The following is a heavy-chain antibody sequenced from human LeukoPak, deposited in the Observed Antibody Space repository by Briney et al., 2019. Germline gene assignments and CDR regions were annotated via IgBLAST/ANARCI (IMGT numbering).Heavy chain of an antibody. CDR3: AKGFSVLASNDYYYFYGMDV. Sequence: GGSLRLSCAASGITFHSYAMHWVRQAPGKGLEWVSLISEDGGSTYYADSVKGRFTISRDNGKNSLYLQMNSLRTEDTALYYCAKGFSVLASNDYYYFYGMDVWGQGTTVTVSS. V-gene: IGHV3-43*02. CDR2: ISEDGGST. D-gene: IGHD1-1*01. CDR1: GITFHSYA. J-gene: IGHJ6*02.